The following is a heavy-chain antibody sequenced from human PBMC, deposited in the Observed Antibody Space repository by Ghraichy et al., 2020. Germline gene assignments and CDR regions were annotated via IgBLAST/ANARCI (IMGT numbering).Heavy chain of an antibody. CDR1: GGSISSSSYY. CDR3: ARGSSGYYYYFDY. CDR2: IYYSGSSYSGST. V-gene: IGHV4-39*01. Sequence: SETLSLTCTVSGGSISSSSYYWGWIRQPPGKGLEWIGSIYYSGSSYSGSTYYNPSLESRVTISVDTSKKQFSLNLSSVTAADTAVYYCARGSSGYYYYFDYWGQGTLVTVSS. J-gene: IGHJ4*02. D-gene: IGHD3-22*01.